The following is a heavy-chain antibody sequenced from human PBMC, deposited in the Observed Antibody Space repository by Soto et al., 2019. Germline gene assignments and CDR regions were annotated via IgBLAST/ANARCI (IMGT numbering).Heavy chain of an antibody. D-gene: IGHD3-22*01. Sequence: QVQLVQSGAEVRKPGSSVRVSCKASGGSINRHTISWVRQAPGQGLERMGGIIPIFGTANHAQKFQGRVTIIADESTSTVYMELSSLRSDDTAIYYCARGWGYDSTDYYYAYWGQGTLVIVSS. CDR1: GGSINRHT. CDR3: ARGWGYDSTDYYYAY. V-gene: IGHV1-69*01. CDR2: IIPIFGTA. J-gene: IGHJ4*02.